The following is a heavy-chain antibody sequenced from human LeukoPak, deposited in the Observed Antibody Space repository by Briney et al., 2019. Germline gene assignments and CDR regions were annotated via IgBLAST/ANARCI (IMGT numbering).Heavy chain of an antibody. V-gene: IGHV3-30-3*01. CDR2: ISYDGSNK. CDR1: GFTFSSYA. Sequence: GSLRLSCAASGFTFSSYAMHWVRQAPGKGLEWVAVISYDGSNKYYADSVKGRFTISRDNSKNTLYLQMNSLRAEDTAVYYCARGVRGAFDIWGQGTMVTVSS. J-gene: IGHJ3*02. D-gene: IGHD3-10*01. CDR3: ARGVRGAFDI.